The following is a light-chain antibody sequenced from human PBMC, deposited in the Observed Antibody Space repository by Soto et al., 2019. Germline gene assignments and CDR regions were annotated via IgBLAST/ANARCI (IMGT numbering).Light chain of an antibody. CDR2: AAS. J-gene: IGKJ4*01. V-gene: IGKV1-9*01. CDR1: QGIRDF. CDR3: QQCSVCPLI. Sequence: DIQLTQSPSFLSASVGDRVTITCRASQGIRDFLAWYQQKPGKAPKLLIYAASTLQAGVPTRFSGLASGTEFPLTIRNLQPEDSATYYCQQCSVCPLIFGGGTKLAIK.